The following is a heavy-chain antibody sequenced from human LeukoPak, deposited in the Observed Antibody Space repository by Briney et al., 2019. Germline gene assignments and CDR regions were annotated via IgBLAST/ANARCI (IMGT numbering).Heavy chain of an antibody. CDR1: GFTSSSYA. V-gene: IGHV3-23*01. CDR3: AKPSHHNWGFGY. J-gene: IGHJ4*02. Sequence: PGGSLRLSCAASGFTSSSYAMSWVRQAPGKGLEWVSAISGSGGSTYYADSVKGRFTISRDNSKNTLYLQMNSLRAEDTAVYYCAKPSHHNWGFGYWGQGTLVTVSS. D-gene: IGHD7-27*01. CDR2: ISGSGGST.